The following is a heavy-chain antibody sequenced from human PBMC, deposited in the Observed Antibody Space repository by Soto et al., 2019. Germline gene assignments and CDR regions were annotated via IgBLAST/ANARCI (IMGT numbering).Heavy chain of an antibody. CDR2: ISAYNGNT. V-gene: IGHV1-18*04. CDR3: ASHGRSRYSTEYGMDV. D-gene: IGHD2-15*01. CDR1: GYTLTSYG. J-gene: IGHJ6*02. Sequence: ASVKVSCKASGYTLTSYGISWVRQAPGQGLEWMGWISAYNGNTNYAQKLQGRVTMTTDTSTSTAYMELRSLRSDDTAVYYCASHGRSRYSTEYGMDVWGQGTTVTVSS.